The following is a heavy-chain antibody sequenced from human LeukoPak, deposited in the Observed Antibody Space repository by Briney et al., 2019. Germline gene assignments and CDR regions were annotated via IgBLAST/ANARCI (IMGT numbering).Heavy chain of an antibody. V-gene: IGHV3-21*01. J-gene: IGHJ4*02. CDR2: ISSSSSYI. CDR1: GFTFSSYA. D-gene: IGHD5-12*01. CDR3: ARDGRYSGYDFGY. Sequence: GSLRLSCAASGFTFSSYAMSWVRQAPGKGLEWVSSISSSSSYIYYADSVKGRFTISRDNAKNSLYLQMISVRDADTAVYYCARDGRYSGYDFGYWGQGTLVTVSS.